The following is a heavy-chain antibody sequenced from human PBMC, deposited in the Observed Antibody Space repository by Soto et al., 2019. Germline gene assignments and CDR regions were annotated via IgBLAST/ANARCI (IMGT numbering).Heavy chain of an antibody. CDR3: ARVPVSMVRGYGMDV. CDR2: ISGSGPYT. Sequence: QVQLVASGGGLVKPGGSLRLSCAASGFTFNDYYMSWVRQAPGKGLEWVSYISGSGPYTKYADSVKGRFTISRDNSKNSLSLHMSSLRVEDTAVYYCARVPVSMVRGYGMDVWGQGTTVTVSS. V-gene: IGHV3-11*06. D-gene: IGHD3-10*01. CDR1: GFTFNDYY. J-gene: IGHJ6*02.